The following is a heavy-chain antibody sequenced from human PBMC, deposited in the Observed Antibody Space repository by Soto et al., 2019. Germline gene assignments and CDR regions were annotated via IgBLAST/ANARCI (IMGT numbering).Heavy chain of an antibody. CDR3: ARQPGAQTCSSTSCSADPRYYYGMDV. CDR2: IYPGDSDA. J-gene: IGHJ6*02. V-gene: IGHV5-51*01. Sequence: GGSLEISCKGSGYSFTSYWIGWVRQMPGKGLEWIGSIYPGDSDARYSPSFQGQVTISADKSISTAYLQWSSLKASDTAMYYCARQPGAQTCSSTSCSADPRYYYGMDVWGQGTTVTVS. D-gene: IGHD2-2*01. CDR1: GYSFTSYW.